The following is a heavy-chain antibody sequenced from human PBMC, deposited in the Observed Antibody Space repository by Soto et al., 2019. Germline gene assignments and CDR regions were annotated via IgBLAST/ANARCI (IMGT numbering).Heavy chain of an antibody. CDR1: GGTLLSYT. D-gene: IGHD5-18*01. J-gene: IGHJ6*02. CDR2: IIPIFGIA. Sequence: QVQLVQSGSELKKPGSSVKVSCKASGGTLLSYTISWVQQAPGQGLEWMGGIIPIFGIANYAQKFQGRVTITADESTGVAELELSRLRAEYTAVYYCAGGEGETAMEHVWVQGTTVTVSS. V-gene: IGHV1-69*01. CDR3: AGGEGETAMEHV.